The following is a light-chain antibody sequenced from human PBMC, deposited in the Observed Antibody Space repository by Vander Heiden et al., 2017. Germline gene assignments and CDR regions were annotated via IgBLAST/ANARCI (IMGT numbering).Light chain of an antibody. J-gene: IGLJ1*01. CDR2: DVN. CDR3: CPYAGSYSYV. V-gene: IGLV2-11*01. Sequence: QSALTQPRSVSGSPGQSVTISCTGTSSDVGGYTYVSWYQQHPGKAPKLMIYDVNARASGVPDLVPGSKSGKTASLTISGLQAEDEADYSGCPYAGSYSYVFGTGTKVTVL. CDR1: SSDVGGYTY.